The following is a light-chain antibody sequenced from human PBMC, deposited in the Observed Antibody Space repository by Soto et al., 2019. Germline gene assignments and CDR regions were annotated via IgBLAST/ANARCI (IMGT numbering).Light chain of an antibody. CDR1: QSLLHSNGYNY. V-gene: IGKV2-28*01. CDR3: MQALQTPRT. J-gene: IGKJ5*01. Sequence: IVMTQSPLSLPVTPGEPASISCRSSQSLLHSNGYNYVDWYLQKPGQSPQLLIYWGYNRASGVPDRFSGSGSGTDFTLKISRVEAEDVGVYYCMQALQTPRTFGQGTRPEIK. CDR2: WGY.